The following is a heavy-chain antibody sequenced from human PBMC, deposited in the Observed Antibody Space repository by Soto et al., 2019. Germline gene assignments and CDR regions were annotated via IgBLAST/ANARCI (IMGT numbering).Heavy chain of an antibody. D-gene: IGHD6-19*01. Sequence: QVQLVQSGAEVKKPGGSLKVSSKASGYTFTSYGISWVRQAPGQGLEWMGWISAYNGNIKYAQKLQGRVTMTTDTSTSTAYMELRSLRSDDTAVYYCARDLAVGLVDYWGQGTLVTVSS. CDR1: GYTFTSYG. CDR2: ISAYNGNI. J-gene: IGHJ4*02. V-gene: IGHV1-18*01. CDR3: ARDLAVGLVDY.